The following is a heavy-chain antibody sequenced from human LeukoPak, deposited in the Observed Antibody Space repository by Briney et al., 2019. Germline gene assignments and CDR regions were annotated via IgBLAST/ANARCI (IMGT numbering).Heavy chain of an antibody. Sequence: SETLSLTCIVSGGPINNHSWTWIGQTPGKGLEWIGDIYYTGTTKYNPSLKNRVTISIDTSKNQCSLELSSVTATDTAVYFCATNRAGTCDRPFDIWGQGTMVTVSS. D-gene: IGHD1-26*01. V-gene: IGHV4-59*08. CDR3: ATNRAGTCDRPFDI. CDR1: GGPINNHS. J-gene: IGHJ3*02. CDR2: IYYTGTT.